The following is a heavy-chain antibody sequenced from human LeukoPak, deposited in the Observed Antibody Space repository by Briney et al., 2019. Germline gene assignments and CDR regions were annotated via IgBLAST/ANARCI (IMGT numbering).Heavy chain of an antibody. V-gene: IGHV1-18*01. CDR3: ARDHSGRRQYDYVWGSYQYDAFDI. CDR1: GYTFTSYG. D-gene: IGHD3-16*02. Sequence: ASVKVSCKASGYTFTSYGISWVRQAPGQGLEWMGWISAYNGNTNYAQKLQGRVTMTTDTSTSTAYMELRSLRSDDTAVYYCARDHSGRRQYDYVWGSYQYDAFDIWGQGTMVTVSS. CDR2: ISAYNGNT. J-gene: IGHJ3*02.